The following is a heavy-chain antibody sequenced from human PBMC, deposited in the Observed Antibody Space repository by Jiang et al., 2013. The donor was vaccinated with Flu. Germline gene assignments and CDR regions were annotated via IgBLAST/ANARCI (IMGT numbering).Heavy chain of an antibody. Sequence: APGQGLEWMGRIIPILGIANYAQKFQGRVTITADKSTSTAYMELSSLRSEDTAVYYCASTVATIPSTDYWGQGTLVTVSS. D-gene: IGHD5-12*01. CDR2: IIPILGIA. J-gene: IGHJ4*02. CDR3: ASTVATIPSTDY. V-gene: IGHV1-69*02.